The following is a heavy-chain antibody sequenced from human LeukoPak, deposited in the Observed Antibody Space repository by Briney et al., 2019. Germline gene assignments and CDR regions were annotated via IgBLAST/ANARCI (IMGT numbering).Heavy chain of an antibody. Sequence: PGGSLKLSCAASGFTLSGSAMHWVRQASGKGLEWVGRIRSKANSYATAYAASVKGRFTISRDDSKNTAYLQMNSLKTEDTAVYYSTRQLTTIDYWGQGTLVTVSS. J-gene: IGHJ4*02. CDR3: TRQLTTIDY. V-gene: IGHV3-73*01. D-gene: IGHD4-17*01. CDR2: IRSKANSYAT. CDR1: GFTLSGSA.